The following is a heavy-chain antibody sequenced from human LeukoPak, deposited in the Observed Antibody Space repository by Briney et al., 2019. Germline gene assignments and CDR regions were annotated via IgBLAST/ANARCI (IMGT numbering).Heavy chain of an antibody. CDR1: GGSNSSYY. J-gene: IGHJ4*02. CDR3: ARDLSSSGYYYYFDY. Sequence: SETLSLTCTVSGGSNSSYYWSWMRQPAGKGLERIGRIYTSGSTNYNPSLKSRVTMSVDTSKNQFSLKLSSVTAADTAVYYCARDLSSSGYYYYFDYWGQGTLVTVSS. V-gene: IGHV4-4*07. CDR2: IYTSGST. D-gene: IGHD3-22*01.